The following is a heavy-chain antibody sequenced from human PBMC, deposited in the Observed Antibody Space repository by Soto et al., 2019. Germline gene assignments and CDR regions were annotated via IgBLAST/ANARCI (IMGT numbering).Heavy chain of an antibody. V-gene: IGHV3-30-3*01. CDR3: ARGPITQTSFIDH. D-gene: IGHD1-20*01. CDR1: GFTFSSYP. Sequence: QVQVVEPGGGVVQPGGSLRLSCEASGFTFSSYPMHWVRQAPGKGLEWVTLISYDGSNQYYADSVKGRFTISRDNSKDTLYLQMHSLTSDDTAVYFCARGPITQTSFIDHWGQGTLVTVSS. J-gene: IGHJ4*02. CDR2: ISYDGSNQ.